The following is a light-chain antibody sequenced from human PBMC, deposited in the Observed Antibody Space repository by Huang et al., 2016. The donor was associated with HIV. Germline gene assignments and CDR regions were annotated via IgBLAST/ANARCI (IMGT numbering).Light chain of an antibody. J-gene: IGKJ4*01. CDR2: NAA. Sequence: IVLTQSPATLSLSPGETATLSCRARQSLNRFLAWYQHKTGQAPRRLIYNAADRATGGPARFSGNGSGTDFSLTITDLKPEDFAIYYCQQRSNSLTFGGGTRVEIK. CDR3: QQRSNSLT. V-gene: IGKV3-11*01. CDR1: QSLNRF.